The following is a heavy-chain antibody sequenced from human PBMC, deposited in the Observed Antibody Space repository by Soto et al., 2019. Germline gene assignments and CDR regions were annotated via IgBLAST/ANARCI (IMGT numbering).Heavy chain of an antibody. D-gene: IGHD3-10*01. CDR2: IDRSGST. V-gene: IGHV4-34*01. CDR3: AIVGRTRGSVGNHINYYFYYYRDV. J-gene: IGHJ6*03. Sequence: QGQLQQWGAGRLKPSETLSLTCAVYIGSFSDYCWSSIRQAPGKGLEYIGEIDRSGSTTYNPSLRSRVTMSGYTSKNQFSLKLTSVTAADTAVYYWAIVGRTRGSVGNHINYYFYYYRDVWGKGTTVTVSS. CDR1: IGSFSDYC.